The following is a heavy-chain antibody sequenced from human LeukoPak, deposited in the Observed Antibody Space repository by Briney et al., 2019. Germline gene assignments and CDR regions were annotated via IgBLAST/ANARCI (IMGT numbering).Heavy chain of an antibody. V-gene: IGHV1-2*02. J-gene: IGHJ4*02. CDR3: ARGGLEWLPTASPIDY. Sequence: ASVKVSCKASGYTFTGYYMHWVRQAPGQGLEWMGWINHNSGGTNYAQKFQGRVTMTRDTSVSTAYMELSRLRSDDTAVYYCARGGLEWLPTASPIDYWGQGTLVTVSS. D-gene: IGHD3-3*01. CDR1: GYTFTGYY. CDR2: INHNSGGT.